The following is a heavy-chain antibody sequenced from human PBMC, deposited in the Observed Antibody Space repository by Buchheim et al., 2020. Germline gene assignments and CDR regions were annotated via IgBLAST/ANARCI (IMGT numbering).Heavy chain of an antibody. J-gene: IGHJ4*02. V-gene: IGHV3-23*01. CDR2: ISGGGGRT. D-gene: IGHD2-2*01. Sequence: EVQLLESGGGLVQPGGSLRLSCAAFGFTFSAYDMTWVRQAPGRGLEWVSRISGGGGRTYYADSVKGRFTISRDNSKNTQYLQMDSLRAEDTAVYYCAKDYPSDCSSVSCPGVGDYWGQGTL. CDR1: GFTFSAYD. CDR3: AKDYPSDCSSVSCPGVGDY.